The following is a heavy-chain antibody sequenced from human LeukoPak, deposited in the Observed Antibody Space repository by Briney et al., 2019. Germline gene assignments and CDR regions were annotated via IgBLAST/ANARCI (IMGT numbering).Heavy chain of an antibody. CDR1: GGSISSSSYY. Sequence: PSETLSLTCTVSGGSISSSSYYWGWIRQPPGKGLEWIGSIYYSGSTYYNPSLKSQVTISVDTSKNQFSLKLSSVTAADTAVYYCARGASVNYDSSGYHPIHFDYWGQGTLVTVSS. V-gene: IGHV4-39*01. CDR2: IYYSGST. D-gene: IGHD3-22*01. CDR3: ARGASVNYDSSGYHPIHFDY. J-gene: IGHJ4*02.